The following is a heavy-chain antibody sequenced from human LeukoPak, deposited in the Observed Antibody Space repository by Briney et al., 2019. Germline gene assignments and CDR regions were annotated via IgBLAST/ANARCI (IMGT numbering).Heavy chain of an antibody. V-gene: IGHV1-18*01. Sequence: ASVKVSCKASGYTFTSYGISWVRQAPGQGLEWMGWISAYNGNTNYAQKLQSRVTMTTDTSTSTAYMELRSLRSDDTAVYYCAREYCSGGSCPVDYWGQGTLVTVSS. CDR1: GYTFTSYG. CDR3: AREYCSGGSCPVDY. CDR2: ISAYNGNT. D-gene: IGHD2-15*01. J-gene: IGHJ4*02.